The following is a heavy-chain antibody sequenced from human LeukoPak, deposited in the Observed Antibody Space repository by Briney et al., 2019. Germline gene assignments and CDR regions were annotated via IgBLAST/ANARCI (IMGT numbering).Heavy chain of an antibody. D-gene: IGHD2-2*01. CDR1: GGSISSSNW. J-gene: IGHJ5*02. CDR3: ARIGFVVVPARFSYWFDP. Sequence: SETLSLTCAVSGGSISSSNWWSWVRQPPGKGLEWMGEIYHSGSTNYNPSLKSRVTISVDKSKNQFSLKLSSVTAADTAVYYCARIGFVVVPARFSYWFDPWGQGTLVTVSS. V-gene: IGHV4-4*02. CDR2: IYHSGST.